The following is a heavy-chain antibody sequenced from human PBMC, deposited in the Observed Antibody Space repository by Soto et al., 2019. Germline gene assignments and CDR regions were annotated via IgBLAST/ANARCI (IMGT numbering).Heavy chain of an antibody. Sequence: QLQLQESGPGLVKPSETLSLTCTVSGESTSSGSYYWGWIRQPPGKGLEWIGSLYSSGRTYYNPSLKSRVTISVNTSKNQFSQFSLKLSSVTAADTAVYYCARAPDYWGQGTLVTVSS. V-gene: IGHV4-39*01. CDR3: ARAPDY. J-gene: IGHJ4*02. CDR2: LYSSGRT. CDR1: GESTSSGSYY.